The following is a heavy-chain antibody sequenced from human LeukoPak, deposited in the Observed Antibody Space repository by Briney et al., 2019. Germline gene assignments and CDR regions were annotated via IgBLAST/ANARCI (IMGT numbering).Heavy chain of an antibody. CDR3: ARGRGPVLRFLEWLSPYYYYYYMDV. CDR1: GGTFSSYA. D-gene: IGHD3-3*01. Sequence: ASVKVSCKASGGTFSSYAISWVRQAPGQGLEWMGGIIPIFGTANYAQKFQGRVTITADESTSTAYMELSSLRSEDTAVYYCARGRGPVLRFLEWLSPYYYYYYMDVWGKGTTVTVSS. V-gene: IGHV1-69*13. CDR2: IIPIFGTA. J-gene: IGHJ6*03.